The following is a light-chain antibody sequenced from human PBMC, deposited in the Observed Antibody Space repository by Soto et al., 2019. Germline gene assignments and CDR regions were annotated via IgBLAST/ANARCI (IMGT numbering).Light chain of an antibody. CDR3: CSYAGDVV. V-gene: IGLV2-23*01. Sequence: QSALTQHASVSGSPGQSITISCTGTSSDVGSYNLVSWYQQHPGKAPKLMIYEGSKRPSGVSNRFSGSKSGNTASLTISGLQAEDEADYYCCSYAGDVVFGGGTKLTVL. CDR1: SSDVGSYNL. CDR2: EGS. J-gene: IGLJ2*01.